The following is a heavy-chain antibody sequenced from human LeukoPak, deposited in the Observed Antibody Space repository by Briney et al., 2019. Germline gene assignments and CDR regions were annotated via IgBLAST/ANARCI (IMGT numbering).Heavy chain of an antibody. Sequence: GRSLRLSCAASGFTFSSYAMHWVRQAPGKGLEWVAVISYDGSNKYYADSVKGRFTISRDNSKNTLYLQMNSLRAEDTAVYYCARVITMREDYSDYWGQGTLVTVSS. V-gene: IGHV3-30-3*01. CDR2: ISYDGSNK. CDR1: GFTFSSYA. CDR3: ARVITMREDYSDY. J-gene: IGHJ4*02. D-gene: IGHD3-22*01.